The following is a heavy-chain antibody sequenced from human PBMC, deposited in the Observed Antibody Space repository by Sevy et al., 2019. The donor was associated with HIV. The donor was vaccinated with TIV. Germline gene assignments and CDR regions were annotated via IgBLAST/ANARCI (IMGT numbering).Heavy chain of an antibody. V-gene: IGHV3-33*01. CDR2: IWYDGSNK. CDR1: GFTFSSYG. D-gene: IGHD6-6*01. Sequence: GGSLRLSCAASGFTFSSYGMHWVRQAPGKGLEWVAVIWYDGSNKYYADSVKGRFTISRDNSKNTLYLQMNSLRAEDTAVYYCARENSSSSPTYYYYYGMDVWGQGTTVTVSS. CDR3: ARENSSSSPTYYYYYGMDV. J-gene: IGHJ6*02.